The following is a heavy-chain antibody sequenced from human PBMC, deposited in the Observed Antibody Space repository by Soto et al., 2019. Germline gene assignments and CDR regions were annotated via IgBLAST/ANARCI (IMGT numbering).Heavy chain of an antibody. CDR2: ISSSSSYT. Sequence: QVQLVESGGGLVKPGGSLRLSCAASGFTFSDYYMSWICQAPGKGLEWVSYISSSSSYTNYADSVKGRFTISRDNAKNSLYLQMNSLRAEDTAVYYCARGWFNDYYYGMDVWGQGTTVTVSS. J-gene: IGHJ6*02. CDR1: GFTFSDYY. D-gene: IGHD3-10*01. V-gene: IGHV3-11*05. CDR3: ARGWFNDYYYGMDV.